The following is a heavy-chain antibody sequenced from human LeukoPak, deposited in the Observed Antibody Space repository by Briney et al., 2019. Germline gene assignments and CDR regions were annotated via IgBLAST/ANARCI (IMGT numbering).Heavy chain of an antibody. D-gene: IGHD7-27*01. CDR1: GYSIRSGYY. V-gene: IGHV4-38-2*02. CDR3: ARDLGQVARYYFDY. J-gene: IGHJ4*02. Sequence: PSQTLSLTCAVSGYSIRSGYYWGWIRQPPGKALEWIGNTYHSGSTYYSPSLKSRVTISMDTSKNQFSLKLSSVTAADTAVYYCARDLGQVARYYFDYWGQGTLVTVSS. CDR2: TYHSGST.